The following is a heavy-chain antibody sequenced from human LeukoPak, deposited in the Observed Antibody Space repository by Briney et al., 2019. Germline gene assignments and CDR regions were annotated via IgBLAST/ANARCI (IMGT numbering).Heavy chain of an antibody. CDR2: IYYSAST. CDR1: GGSISSSSYY. J-gene: IGHJ5*02. CDR3: ASQYSGSIRWFDP. V-gene: IGHV4-39*01. D-gene: IGHD1-26*01. Sequence: SETLSLTCTVSGGSISSSSYYWGWIRQPPGKGLEWIGSIYYSASTYYTPSLKSRVTISVATSKNQFSLKLSSVTAADTAVYYCASQYSGSIRWFDPWGQGTLVTVSS.